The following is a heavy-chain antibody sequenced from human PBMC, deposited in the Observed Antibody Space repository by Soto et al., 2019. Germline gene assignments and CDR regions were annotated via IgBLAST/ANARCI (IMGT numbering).Heavy chain of an antibody. CDR3: ATAVEMAAITFDY. Sequence: ASVKVSCKASGYTFTNYDINWVRQASGQGLEWMGWISTYTGNTNYAQKLQGRVTMTTDTSTSTAYMELRSLRSEDTAVYYCATAVEMAAITFDYWGQGTLVTVSS. V-gene: IGHV1-18*01. J-gene: IGHJ4*02. CDR2: ISTYTGNT. D-gene: IGHD5-12*01. CDR1: GYTFTNYD.